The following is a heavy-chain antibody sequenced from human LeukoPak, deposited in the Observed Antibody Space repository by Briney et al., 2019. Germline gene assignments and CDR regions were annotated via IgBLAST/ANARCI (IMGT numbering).Heavy chain of an antibody. Sequence: SQTLSLTCTVSGGSISSGGYYWSWIRQPAGKGLEWIGRYRTSGSNNYNPSPSLTGRVTISVDTSKNQFSLKLSSVTAADTAVYYCARVFDQDTYYYDSSGYATDDYWGQGTLVTVSS. D-gene: IGHD3-22*01. CDR3: ARVFDQDTYYYDSSGYATDDY. CDR1: GGSISSGGYY. J-gene: IGHJ4*02. CDR2: YRTSGSN. V-gene: IGHV4-61*02.